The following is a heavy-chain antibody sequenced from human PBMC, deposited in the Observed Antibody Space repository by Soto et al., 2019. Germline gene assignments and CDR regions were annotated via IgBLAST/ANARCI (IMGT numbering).Heavy chain of an antibody. J-gene: IGHJ5*02. CDR1: GGSFSGYY. CDR2: INHSGST. D-gene: IGHD3-16*02. Sequence: QVQLQQWGAGLLKPSETLSLTCAVYGGSFSGYYWSWIRQPPGKGLEWIGEINHSGSTNYNPSLKSRGTISVDTSKNQFSLKLSSVTAADTAVYYCARDLRNDYIWGSYRYTSWFDPWGQGTLVTVSS. CDR3: ARDLRNDYIWGSYRYTSWFDP. V-gene: IGHV4-34*01.